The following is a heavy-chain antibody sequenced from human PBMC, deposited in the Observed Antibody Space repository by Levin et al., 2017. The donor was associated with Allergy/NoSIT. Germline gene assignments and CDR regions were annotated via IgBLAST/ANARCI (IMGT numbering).Heavy chain of an antibody. Sequence: GGSLRLSCAASGFTFGNYWMSWVRQAPGKGLEWVANIKQDVSEIYYVDSVKGRFTISRDNAKNSLFLHMNSLRAEDTAMYYCARLTFYDFWSGPSPYFDYWGQGTLVTVSS. J-gene: IGHJ4*02. CDR2: IKQDVSEI. V-gene: IGHV3-7*03. CDR1: GFTFGNYW. CDR3: ARLTFYDFWSGPSPYFDY. D-gene: IGHD3-3*01.